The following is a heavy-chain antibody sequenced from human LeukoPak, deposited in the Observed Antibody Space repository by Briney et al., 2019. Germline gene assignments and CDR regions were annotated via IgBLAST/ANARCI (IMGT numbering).Heavy chain of an antibody. CDR1: GFTFSSYG. J-gene: IGHJ4*02. CDR3: ARDRGGAMTTATHLDY. CDR2: IWYDGSNK. D-gene: IGHD4-17*01. Sequence: GRSLRLSCAASGFTFSSYGMHWVRQAPGKGLEWVAVIWYDGSNKYYADSVKGRFTISRDNSKNTLYLQMNSLRAEDTAVYYCARDRGGAMTTATHLDYWGQGTLVTVSS. V-gene: IGHV3-33*01.